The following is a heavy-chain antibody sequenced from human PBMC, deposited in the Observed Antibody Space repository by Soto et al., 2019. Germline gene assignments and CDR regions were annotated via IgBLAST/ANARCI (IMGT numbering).Heavy chain of an antibody. Sequence: ASVKVSCKASGYTFTSYYMHWVRQAPGQGLEWMGIINPSGGSTSYAQKFQGRVTMTRDTSTSTVYMELSSLRSEDTAVYYCARDHADYDSSGYYYYYGMDVWGQGTTVTVSS. CDR3: ARDHADYDSSGYYYYYGMDV. CDR2: INPSGGST. D-gene: IGHD3-22*01. CDR1: GYTFTSYY. J-gene: IGHJ6*02. V-gene: IGHV1-46*01.